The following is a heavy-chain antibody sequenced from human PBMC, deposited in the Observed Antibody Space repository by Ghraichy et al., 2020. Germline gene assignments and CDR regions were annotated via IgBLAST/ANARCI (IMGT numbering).Heavy chain of an antibody. J-gene: IGHJ5*02. CDR3: ARRHSSSWYWFDP. D-gene: IGHD6-13*01. CDR2: IYYTGNT. V-gene: IGHV4-39*01. Sequence: SETLSLTCTVSGGSISTSSYYWGWIRKPPGKVLEWIGTIYYTGNTDYNPSLKSRVTISVDTSKNQFSLKLSSVTAADTAVYHCARRHSSSWYWFDPWGQGTLVTVSP. CDR1: GGSISTSSYY.